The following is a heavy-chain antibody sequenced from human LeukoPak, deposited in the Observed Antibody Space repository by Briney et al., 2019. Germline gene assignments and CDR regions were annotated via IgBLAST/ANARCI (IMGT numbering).Heavy chain of an antibody. CDR1: GFTFSTYA. CDR3: ARDRVDY. J-gene: IGHJ4*02. Sequence: PGGSLRLSCAASGFTFSTYAMHWVRQGPGKGLEWVAVISYDGSNKFYADSVKGRFTISRDNSKNSLYLQMNSLRAEDTAVYYCARDRVDYWGQGTLVTVSS. CDR2: ISYDGSNK. V-gene: IGHV3-30-3*01.